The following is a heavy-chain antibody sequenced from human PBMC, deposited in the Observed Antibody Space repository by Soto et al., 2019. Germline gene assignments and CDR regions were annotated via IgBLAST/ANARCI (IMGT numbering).Heavy chain of an antibody. J-gene: IGHJ1*01. D-gene: IGHD2-2*01. CDR2: ISRSDNSV. CDR3: ARGHQYFHP. V-gene: IGHV3-11*01. Sequence: QVQLVESGGGLVKPGGSLRLSCAASGFTFSDYYMSWVRQAPGKGLECISYISRSDNSVYYADSVKGRFTISRDNSKNSLYLQMNSLRAEDTAVYYCARGHQYFHPWGQGTLVTVSS. CDR1: GFTFSDYY.